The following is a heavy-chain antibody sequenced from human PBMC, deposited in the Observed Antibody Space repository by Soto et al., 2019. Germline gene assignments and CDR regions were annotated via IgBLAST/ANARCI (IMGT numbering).Heavy chain of an antibody. CDR3: ARVRMVYTPWCFDP. D-gene: IGHD2-2*02. CDR1: GFTFSMYW. CDR2: IREDGADK. V-gene: IGHV3-7*03. J-gene: IGHJ5*02. Sequence: GGSLRLSCAGSGFTFSMYWMSWVRQAPGKGLEWVSNIREDGADKYYVDSVKGRFTISRDNAKNSLYLQMDRLRAEDTAVYYCARVRMVYTPWCFDPWGQGTLVTVSS.